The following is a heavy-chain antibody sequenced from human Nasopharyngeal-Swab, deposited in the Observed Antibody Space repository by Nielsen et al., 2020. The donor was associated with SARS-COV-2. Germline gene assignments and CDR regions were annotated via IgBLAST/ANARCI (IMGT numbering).Heavy chain of an antibody. CDR2: ISSSVSST. D-gene: IGHD6-19*01. Sequence: GGSLRLSCAASGFTFSSYAMSWVRQAPGKGLEWVSTISSSVSSTYYADSVKGRFTISRDNSKNTLYLQMNSLRAEDTAVYYCAKDSGLSGWSGADAFDIWGQGTMFIVSS. CDR1: GFTFSSYA. V-gene: IGHV3-23*01. J-gene: IGHJ3*02. CDR3: AKDSGLSGWSGADAFDI.